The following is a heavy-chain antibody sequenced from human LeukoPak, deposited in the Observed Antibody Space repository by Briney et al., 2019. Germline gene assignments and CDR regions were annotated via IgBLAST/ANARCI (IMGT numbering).Heavy chain of an antibody. CDR1: GFTFSSNS. J-gene: IGHJ4*02. D-gene: IGHD6-13*01. V-gene: IGHV3-48*01. Sequence: GGSLRLSCAASGFTFSSNSMNWVRQAPGKGLEWISYISGGSTTIYYADSVKGRFTISRDNAKNSLYLQMNSLRGEDTAVYYCATPIEAAGWNYWGQGALVTVSS. CDR3: ATPIEAAGWNY. CDR2: ISGGSTTI.